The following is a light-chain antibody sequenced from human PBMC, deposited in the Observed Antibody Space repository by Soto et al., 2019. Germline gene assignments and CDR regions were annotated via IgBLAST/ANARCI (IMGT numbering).Light chain of an antibody. V-gene: IGLV1-44*01. J-gene: IGLJ7*01. CDR1: SSNIGSNT. CDR2: SSY. Sequence: QSVLTQPPSVSGTPGQRVTISCSGSSSNIGSNTVNWYQQFPGTAPRLLIYSSYQQHSGVPARFSGSHSGTSASLAISGLQSDDEADYYCAAWDDSLKAIFGGGTQLTVL. CDR3: AAWDDSLKAI.